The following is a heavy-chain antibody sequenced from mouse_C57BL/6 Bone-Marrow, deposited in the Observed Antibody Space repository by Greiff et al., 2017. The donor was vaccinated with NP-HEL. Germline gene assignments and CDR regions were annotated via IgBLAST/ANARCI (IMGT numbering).Heavy chain of an antibody. CDR1: GYTFTSYG. Sequence: QVQLKESGAELARPGASVKLSCKASGYTFTSYGISWVKQRTGQGLEWIGEIDPSDSYTNYNQKFKGKATLTVDTSSSTAYMQLSSLTSEDSAVYYCARVILDYWGQGTTLTVSS. J-gene: IGHJ2*01. CDR2: IDPSDSYT. CDR3: ARVILDY. V-gene: IGHV1-50*01.